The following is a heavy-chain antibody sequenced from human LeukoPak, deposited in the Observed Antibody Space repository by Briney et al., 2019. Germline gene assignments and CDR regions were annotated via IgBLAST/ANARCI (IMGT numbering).Heavy chain of an antibody. CDR1: GFTFSSYA. V-gene: IGHV3-23*01. D-gene: IGHD3-22*01. Sequence: GGSLRLSCAASGFTFSSYAMSWVRQAPGKGLEWVSGISGSGGTTYYADSVKGRFTISRDNSKNTLYLQMNSLRAEDTAVYYCAKDQGSITMIVVVIPYFDYWGQGTLVTVSS. J-gene: IGHJ4*02. CDR2: ISGSGGTT. CDR3: AKDQGSITMIVVVIPYFDY.